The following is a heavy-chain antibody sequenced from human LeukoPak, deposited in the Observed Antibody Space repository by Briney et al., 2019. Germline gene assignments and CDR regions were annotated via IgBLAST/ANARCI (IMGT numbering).Heavy chain of an antibody. J-gene: IGHJ4*02. CDR1: GFSLSSYE. D-gene: IGHD2-15*01. Sequence: GGSLRLSCAASGFSLSSYEVNWVRQAPGKGLEWVSYISTSGSTKYYGDSVKGRFTISRDNAENSLYLQMNSLRIEDTAVYYCARSRYVDYVDYWGQGTLVTVSS. CDR3: ARSRYVDYVDY. V-gene: IGHV3-48*03. CDR2: ISTSGSTK.